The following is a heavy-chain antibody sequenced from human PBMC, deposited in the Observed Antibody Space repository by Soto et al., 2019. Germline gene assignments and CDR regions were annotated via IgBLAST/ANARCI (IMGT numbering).Heavy chain of an antibody. CDR2: IIPLFGTA. CDR3: ARGGGDDYGEDY. Sequence: QVQLVQSGAQVQKPGSSVKVSCKASGGTFSNYAISWVRQAPGQGLEWMGGIIPLFGTANYAQKFQGRVTITADESTSTAYMELSSLRSEDPAGYYCARGGGDDYGEDYWGQGTLVSVSS. CDR1: GGTFSNYA. J-gene: IGHJ4*02. V-gene: IGHV1-69*01. D-gene: IGHD4-17*01.